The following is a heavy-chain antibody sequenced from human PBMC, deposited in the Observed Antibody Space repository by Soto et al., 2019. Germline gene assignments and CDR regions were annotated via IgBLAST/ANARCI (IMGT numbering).Heavy chain of an antibody. Sequence: QVQLVQSGAEVKKPGSSVKVSCKASGGTFRNYAFSWVRQAPGQGLEWMGEVIPIFGTTPYAQKFQGRVTITADESTNTAYMELSSLRSEDTAVYYCVRRFIQDHGGNHDSFDIWGQGTMVTVSS. V-gene: IGHV1-69*01. CDR3: VRRFIQDHGGNHDSFDI. J-gene: IGHJ3*02. D-gene: IGHD4-17*01. CDR1: GGTFRNYA. CDR2: VIPIFGTT.